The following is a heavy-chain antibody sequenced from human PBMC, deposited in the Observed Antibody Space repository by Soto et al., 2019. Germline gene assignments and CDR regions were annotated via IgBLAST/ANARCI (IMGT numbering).Heavy chain of an antibody. V-gene: IGHV3-33*01. CDR1: GFTFGRHG. J-gene: IGHJ4*02. CDR3: ARDDDYGDNGLDY. D-gene: IGHD4-17*01. Sequence: QVQLVESGGGVVQPGGSLRLSCEASGFTFGRHGMHWVRQAPGKGLEWVAVIGSDGRRDSYADSVKGRFTISRDNGQNKLYLQMNSLRAEDTAVYYCARDDDYGDNGLDYWGQGTLVTVSS. CDR2: IGSDGRRD.